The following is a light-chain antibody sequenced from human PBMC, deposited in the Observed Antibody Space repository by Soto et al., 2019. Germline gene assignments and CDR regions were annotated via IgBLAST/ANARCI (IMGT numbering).Light chain of an antibody. CDR3: QQFYHLPIT. V-gene: IGKV1-33*01. J-gene: IGKJ4*01. CDR1: QGISDF. Sequence: DIQMTQSPSSLSPSVGDRLTITCQASQGISDFLNWYQQKPGRPPKLLIYEVSNLERGVPSRFSGSGSGTEFTLTISSLQPEDIATYYCQQFYHLPITFGGGTRVGIK. CDR2: EVS.